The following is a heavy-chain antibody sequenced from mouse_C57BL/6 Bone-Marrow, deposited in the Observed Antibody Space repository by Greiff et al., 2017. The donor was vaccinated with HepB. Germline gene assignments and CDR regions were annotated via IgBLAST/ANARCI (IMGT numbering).Heavy chain of an antibody. J-gene: IGHJ4*01. Sequence: QVQLKQPGAELVKPGASVKLSCKASGYTFTSYWITWVKQRPGQGLEWIGDIYPGSGSTNYNEKFKSKATLTVDTSSSTAYMQLSSLTSEDSAVYYCARSLYDAMDYWGQGTSVTVSS. D-gene: IGHD2-12*01. CDR1: GYTFTSYW. CDR3: ARSLYDAMDY. V-gene: IGHV1-55*01. CDR2: IYPGSGST.